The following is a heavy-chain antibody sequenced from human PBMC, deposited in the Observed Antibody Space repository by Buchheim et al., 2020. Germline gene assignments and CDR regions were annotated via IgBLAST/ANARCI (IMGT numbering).Heavy chain of an antibody. Sequence: QVQLQESGPGLVKPSQTLSLTCTVSGDSIRSGSHYWSWIRQPPGKGLEWLGYMYYTGATYYNPSLKSRVTISADTSKNQFSLKLRSVTAADTAMYYCARGIYGDSGSWYFDHWGQG. CDR2: MYYTGAT. J-gene: IGHJ4*02. CDR3: ARGIYGDSGSWYFDH. V-gene: IGHV4-30-4*01. D-gene: IGHD3-22*01. CDR1: GDSIRSGSHY.